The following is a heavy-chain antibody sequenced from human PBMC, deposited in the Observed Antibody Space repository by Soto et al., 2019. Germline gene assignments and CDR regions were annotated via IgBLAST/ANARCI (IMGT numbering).Heavy chain of an antibody. V-gene: IGHV3-13*01. CDR3: ARGYCSGGSCYDYYYYYMDV. CDR2: IGTAGDT. D-gene: IGHD2-15*01. Sequence: PGGSLRLSCAASGFTFSSYDMHWVRQATGKGLEWVSAIGTAGDTYYPGSVKGRFTISRENAKNSLYLQMNSLRAGDTAVYYCARGYCSGGSCYDYYYYYMDVWGKGTTVTVSS. J-gene: IGHJ6*03. CDR1: GFTFSSYD.